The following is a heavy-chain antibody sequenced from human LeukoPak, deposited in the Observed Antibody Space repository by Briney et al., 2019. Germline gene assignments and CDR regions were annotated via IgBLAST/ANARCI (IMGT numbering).Heavy chain of an antibody. CDR2: IWYDGSNK. Sequence: GGSLRLPCAASGFTFSSYGMHWVRQAPGKGLEWVAVIWYDGSNKYYADSVKGRFTISRDNSKNTLYLQMNSLRAEDTAVYYCARDRRYCSGGSCLYYFDYWGQGTLVTVSS. V-gene: IGHV3-33*01. J-gene: IGHJ4*02. CDR1: GFTFSSYG. D-gene: IGHD2-15*01. CDR3: ARDRRYCSGGSCLYYFDY.